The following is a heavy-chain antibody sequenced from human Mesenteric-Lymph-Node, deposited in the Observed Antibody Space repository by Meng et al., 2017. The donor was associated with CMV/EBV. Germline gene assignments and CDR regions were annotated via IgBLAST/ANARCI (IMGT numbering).Heavy chain of an antibody. D-gene: IGHD3-10*01. CDR3: AGGRPPAGGEHPTKGLDH. Sequence: TFDSHALSWVRQAPGQGLEWMGGMRPISGTPDSAQKFRGRLTVSKDKSSRTAYMELRGLRSEDTAVYFCAGGRPPAGGEHPTKGLDHWGQGTLVTVSS. V-gene: IGHV1-69*05. J-gene: IGHJ4*02. CDR1: TFDSHA. CDR2: MRPISGTP.